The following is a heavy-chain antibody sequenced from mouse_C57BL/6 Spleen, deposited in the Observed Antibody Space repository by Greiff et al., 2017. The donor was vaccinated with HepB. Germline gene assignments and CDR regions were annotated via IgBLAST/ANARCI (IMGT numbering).Heavy chain of an antibody. CDR1: GYAFSSSW. CDR3: ARGGTAPDYFDY. V-gene: IGHV1-82*01. CDR2: IYPGDGDT. Sequence: VKLMESGPELVKPGASVKISCKASGYAFSSSWMNWVKQRPGKGLEWIGRIYPGDGDTNYNGKFKGKATLTADKSSSTAYMQLSSLTSEDSAVYFCARGGTAPDYFDYWGQGTTLTVSS. D-gene: IGHD3-1*01. J-gene: IGHJ2*01.